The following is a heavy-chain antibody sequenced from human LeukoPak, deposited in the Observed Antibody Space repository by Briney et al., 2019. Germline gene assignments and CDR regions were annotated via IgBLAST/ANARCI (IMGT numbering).Heavy chain of an antibody. D-gene: IGHD6-13*01. CDR1: GYTFTSYG. Sequence: GASVKVSCKASGYTFTSYGISWVRQAPGQGLEWMGRIIPILGIANYAQKFQGRVTITADKSTSTAYMELSSLRSEDTAVYYCARGSLAAAGSNWFDPWGQGTLVTVSS. CDR2: IIPILGIA. CDR3: ARGSLAAAGSNWFDP. J-gene: IGHJ5*02. V-gene: IGHV1-69*04.